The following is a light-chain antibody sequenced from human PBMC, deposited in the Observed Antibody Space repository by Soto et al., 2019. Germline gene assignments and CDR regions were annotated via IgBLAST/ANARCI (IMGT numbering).Light chain of an antibody. Sequence: DIHMTQSPSSLSASVGDTVTITCRASQFISSGLAWYQQKPGKAPTLLIYKASSLGGGVPSRFSGSGSGTDFTLTISSLQPDDFATYYCQQYYSYPLSFGGGTKVDIK. CDR1: QFISSG. J-gene: IGKJ4*01. V-gene: IGKV1-5*03. CDR2: KAS. CDR3: QQYYSYPLS.